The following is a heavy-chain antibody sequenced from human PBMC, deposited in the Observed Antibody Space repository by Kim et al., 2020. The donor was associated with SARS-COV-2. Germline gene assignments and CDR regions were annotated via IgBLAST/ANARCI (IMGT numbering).Heavy chain of an antibody. D-gene: IGHD6-19*01. CDR1: GFIFSDYW. J-gene: IGHJ4*02. CDR2: IFPGDSHT. CDR3: VRHDSGNYRYFDS. Sequence: GGSLRLSCKGSGFIFSDYWIAWVRQLPGKGPEWMGLIFPGDSHTQYSPSFRGQVTFSVDKSTSSAYLQWSSLKASDTAMYYCVRHDSGNYRYFDSWGQGT. V-gene: IGHV5-51*01.